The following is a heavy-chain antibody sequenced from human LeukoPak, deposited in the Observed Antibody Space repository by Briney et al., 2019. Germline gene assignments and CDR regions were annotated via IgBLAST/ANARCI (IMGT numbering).Heavy chain of an antibody. J-gene: IGHJ6*02. D-gene: IGHD3-3*01. V-gene: IGHV4-30-2*01. CDR3: ARHIFGNGMDV. CDR2: IYHSGST. CDR1: GGSISSGGYS. Sequence: NPSETLSLTCTVSGGSISSGGYSWSWIRQPPGKGLEWIGYIYHSGSTYYNPSLKSRVTISVDRSKNQFSLKLSSVTAADTAVYYCARHIFGNGMDVWGQGTTVTVSS.